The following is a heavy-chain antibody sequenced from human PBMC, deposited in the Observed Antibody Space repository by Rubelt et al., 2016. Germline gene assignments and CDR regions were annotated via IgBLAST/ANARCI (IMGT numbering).Heavy chain of an antibody. CDR1: GFTLTTNDVV. CDR2: IDWDDDK. Sequence: QITLKESGPTLVKPTQTLTLTCTFSGFTLTTNDVVVGWVRQPPGKALEWLARIDWDDDKYYSTSLKTRLTISKDTSKNQVVLTMTNMDPVDTATYYCARILPSSWCFDYWGQGNLVTVSS. D-gene: IGHD6-13*01. V-gene: IGHV2-70*18. CDR3: ARILPSSWCFDY. J-gene: IGHJ4*02.